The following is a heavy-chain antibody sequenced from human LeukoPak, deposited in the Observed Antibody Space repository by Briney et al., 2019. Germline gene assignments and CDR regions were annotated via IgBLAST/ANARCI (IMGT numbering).Heavy chain of an antibody. V-gene: IGHV3-21*01. CDR2: ISSSSSYI. CDR1: GFTFSSYS. CDR3: ARGPYSSSWYVDY. D-gene: IGHD6-13*01. Sequence: GGSLRLSCAASGFTFSSYSINWVRQAPGKGLEWVSSISSSSSYIYYADSVKGRFTISRDNAKNSLYLQMNSLRAEDTAVYYCARGPYSSSWYVDYWGQGTLVTVSS. J-gene: IGHJ4*02.